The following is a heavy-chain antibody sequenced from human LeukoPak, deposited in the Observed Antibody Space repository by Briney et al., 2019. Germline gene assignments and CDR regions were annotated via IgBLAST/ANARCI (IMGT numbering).Heavy chain of an antibody. CDR2: IYYSGST. J-gene: IGHJ4*02. V-gene: IGHV4-39*01. D-gene: IGHD2-8*01. CDR1: GGSISSSSYY. Sequence: SETLSLTCTVSGGSISSSSYYWGWIRQPPGKGLEWIGSIYYSGSTYYNPSLKSRVTISVDTSKNQFSLQLNSVTPEDTAVYYCARGYALGLYYIDYWGQGTLVTVSS. CDR3: ARGYALGLYYIDY.